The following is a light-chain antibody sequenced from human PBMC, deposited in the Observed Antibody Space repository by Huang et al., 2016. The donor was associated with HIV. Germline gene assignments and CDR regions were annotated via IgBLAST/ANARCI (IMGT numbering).Light chain of an antibody. CDR2: AAS. V-gene: IGKV1-27*01. CDR1: QDIRNY. CDR3: QKYNSAPYT. Sequence: DIHMTQSPSSLSSSVGDRVTITCRASQDIRNYLALYQQKPGTAPKLLISAASTLQSGVPSRCSGSGSGTDFTLTIGSLQPEDVATYYCQKYNSAPYTFGQGTKLEIK. J-gene: IGKJ2*01.